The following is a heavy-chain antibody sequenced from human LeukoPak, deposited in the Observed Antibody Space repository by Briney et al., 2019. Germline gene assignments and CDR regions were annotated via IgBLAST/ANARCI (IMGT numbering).Heavy chain of an antibody. J-gene: IGHJ4*02. Sequence: PGGSLRLSCAASGFTFSSYWMSWVRQAPGKGLEWVAFIRYDGSNKYYADSVKGRFTISRDNSKNTLYLQMNSLRAEDTAVYYCAKDGAILTGYYDHWGQGTLVTVSS. CDR2: IRYDGSNK. V-gene: IGHV3-30*02. D-gene: IGHD3-9*01. CDR3: AKDGAILTGYYDH. CDR1: GFTFSSYW.